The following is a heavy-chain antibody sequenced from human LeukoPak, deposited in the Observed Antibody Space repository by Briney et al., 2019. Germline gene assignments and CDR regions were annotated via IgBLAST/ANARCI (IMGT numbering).Heavy chain of an antibody. CDR2: IRGKIDGGTT. J-gene: IGHJ2*01. Sequence: GGSLRLSCEASGLSFDNAWMSWVRQVPGKGLEWVGRIRGKIDGGTTDYAAPVKGRFTISRDDSESTLYLHLTSLQIEDAAMYYCTTMGGNNWFDWYFDLWGRGTLVTVYS. CDR3: TTMGGNNWFDWYFDL. D-gene: IGHD1-1*01. CDR1: GLSFDNAW. V-gene: IGHV3-15*01.